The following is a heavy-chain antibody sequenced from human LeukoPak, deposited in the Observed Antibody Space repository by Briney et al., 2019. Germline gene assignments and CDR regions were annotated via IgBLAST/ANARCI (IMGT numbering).Heavy chain of an antibody. Sequence: GGSLRLSCAVSGFTFSSSWMYWVRQAPGKGLMWVSRITSDGSSTSYADSVKGRFTISRDDSKNTLYLHMSSLRADDTAVYYCVRDTAVTRLDYWGQGTLVTVSS. CDR2: ITSDGSST. V-gene: IGHV3-74*01. CDR1: GFTFSSSW. J-gene: IGHJ4*02. D-gene: IGHD4-17*01. CDR3: VRDTAVTRLDY.